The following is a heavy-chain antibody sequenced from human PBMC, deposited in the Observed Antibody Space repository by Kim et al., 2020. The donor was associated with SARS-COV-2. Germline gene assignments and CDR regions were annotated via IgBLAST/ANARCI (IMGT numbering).Heavy chain of an antibody. Sequence: SETLSLTCTVSGGSISSSSYYWGWIRQPPGKGLVWIGSIYYSGSTYYNPSLKSRVTISVDTSKNQFSLKLSSVTAADTAVYYCARQLRVVVAATSWFDP. CDR1: GGSISSSSYY. V-gene: IGHV4-39*01. CDR2: IYYSGST. J-gene: IGHJ5*02. D-gene: IGHD2-15*01. CDR3: ARQLRVVVAATSWFDP.